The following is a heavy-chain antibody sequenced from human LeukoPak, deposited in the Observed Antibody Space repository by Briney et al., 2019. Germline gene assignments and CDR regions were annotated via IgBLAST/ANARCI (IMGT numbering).Heavy chain of an antibody. V-gene: IGHV4-34*01. CDR1: GGSFSGYY. CDR3: ARLHYDSSGYYYAF. CDR2: INHSGST. D-gene: IGHD3-22*01. Sequence: SETLSLTCAVYGGSFSGYYWSWIRQPPGKGLEWIGEINHSGSTNYNPSLKSRVTISVDRSKNQFSLKLSSVTAADTAVYYCARLHYDSSGYYYAFWGQGTLVTVSS. J-gene: IGHJ4*02.